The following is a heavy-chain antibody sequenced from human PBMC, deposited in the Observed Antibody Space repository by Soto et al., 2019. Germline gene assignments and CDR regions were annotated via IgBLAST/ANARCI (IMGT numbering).Heavy chain of an antibody. J-gene: IGHJ4*02. CDR2: ISISGSGGST. D-gene: IGHD3-3*01. CDR3: AKGSSNYRPYYFGS. V-gene: IGHV3-23*01. Sequence: GGSLRLSCAASGVTFSSYAMSWVRQAPGKGLEWVSTISISGSGGSTYYTDSVKGRFTISRDNFKNTLYLQMNSLRDDDTAVYYCAKGSSNYRPYYFGSWGQGTQVTVSS. CDR1: GVTFSSYA.